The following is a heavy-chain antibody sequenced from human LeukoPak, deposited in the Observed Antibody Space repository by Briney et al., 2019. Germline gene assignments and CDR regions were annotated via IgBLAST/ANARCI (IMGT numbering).Heavy chain of an antibody. CDR1: GYTFTGYY. CDR3: ARSVLMVYANKANWFDP. D-gene: IGHD2-8*01. V-gene: IGHV1-46*01. J-gene: IGHJ5*02. Sequence: ASVKVSCKASGYTFTGYYMHWVRQAPGQGLEWMGIINPSGGSTSYAQKFQGRVTMTRDMSTSTVYMELSSLRSEDTAVYYCARSVLMVYANKANWFDPWGQGTLVTVSS. CDR2: INPSGGST.